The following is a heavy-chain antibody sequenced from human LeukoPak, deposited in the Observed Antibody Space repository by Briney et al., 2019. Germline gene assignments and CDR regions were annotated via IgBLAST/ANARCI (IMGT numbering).Heavy chain of an antibody. CDR3: ARRRYYDGSGYLE. CDR2: IYYSGRT. D-gene: IGHD3-22*01. Sequence: KTSETLSLTCAVYGGSFSGYYWSWIRQPPGKGLEWIGTIYYSGRTYYSPSLKSRVTMSVDPSNNQFSLTLRSVTAADTAVYYCARRRYYDGSGYLEWGQGTLLSVSS. J-gene: IGHJ1*01. V-gene: IGHV4-34*01. CDR1: GGSFSGYY.